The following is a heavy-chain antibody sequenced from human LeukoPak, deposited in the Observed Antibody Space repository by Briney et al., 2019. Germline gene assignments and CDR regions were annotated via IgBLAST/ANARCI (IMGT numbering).Heavy chain of an antibody. CDR1: GFTFSSYA. Sequence: GGSLRLSCAASGFTFSSYAMHWVRQAPGKGLEWVAVISYDGSNKYYAGSVKGRFTISRDNSKNTLYLQMNSLRAEDTAVYYCANMATVVPYYYGMDVWGQGTTVTVSS. CDR2: ISYDGSNK. J-gene: IGHJ6*02. V-gene: IGHV3-30*04. CDR3: ANMATVVPYYYGMDV. D-gene: IGHD2-2*01.